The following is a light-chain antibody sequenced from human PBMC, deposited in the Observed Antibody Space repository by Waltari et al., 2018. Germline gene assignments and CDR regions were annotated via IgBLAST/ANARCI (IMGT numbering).Light chain of an antibody. CDR1: QTVRATY. CDR2: DTS. CDR3: QQYDISPLT. V-gene: IGKV3-20*01. J-gene: IGKJ4*01. Sequence: DIVLTQSPGTLSLSLVARATLSCRASQTVRATYLAWYQQKPGQAPTLVIHDTSRRATGIPDRFSGSGSGTDFSLTISSLEPEDFAVYYCQQYDISPLTFGGGTKVETK.